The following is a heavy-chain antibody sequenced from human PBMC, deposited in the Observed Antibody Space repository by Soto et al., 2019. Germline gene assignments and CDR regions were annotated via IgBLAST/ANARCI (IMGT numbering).Heavy chain of an antibody. V-gene: IGHV4-39*01. D-gene: IGHD3-3*01. CDR2: IGYTGTI. Sequence: QLQLQESGPGLVKPSETLSLTCTASGGSISSNSYYWGWIRQSPGKGQEWIGSIGYTGTIYYNPSLQSRVTMSVDTSENQISLRLSSMTAADTAVYYCASHVHNQGYEYYFDSWSQGTLVTVSS. CDR1: GGSISSNSYY. J-gene: IGHJ4*02. CDR3: ASHVHNQGYEYYFDS.